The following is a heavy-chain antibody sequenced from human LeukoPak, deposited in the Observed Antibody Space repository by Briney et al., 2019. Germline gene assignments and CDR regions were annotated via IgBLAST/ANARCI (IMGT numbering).Heavy chain of an antibody. CDR3: AKVPPSEVRGVILGAFDI. V-gene: IGHV3-23*01. J-gene: IGHJ3*02. Sequence: PGGSLRLSCAASGFTFSSYGMSWVRQAPGKGLEWVSTIIGSGGHTYYADSVKGRFTISRDNSKNTLYLQMNSLRAEDTAVYYCAKVPPSEVRGVILGAFDIWGQGTMVTVSS. D-gene: IGHD3-10*01. CDR2: IIGSGGHT. CDR1: GFTFSSYG.